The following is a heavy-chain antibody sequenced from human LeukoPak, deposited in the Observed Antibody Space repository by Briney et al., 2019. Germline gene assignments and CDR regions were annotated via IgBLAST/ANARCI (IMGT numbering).Heavy chain of an antibody. V-gene: IGHV3-48*03. CDR1: GLTFSSYE. D-gene: IGHD4-17*01. J-gene: IGHJ4*02. Sequence: GGSLRLSCAASGLTFSSYEMNWVRQAPGKGLEWVSYISSSGSTIYYADSVKGRFTISRDNAKNSLYLQMNSLRAEDTAVYYCARSGDYEDNYWGQGTLVTVSS. CDR2: ISSSGSTI. CDR3: ARSGDYEDNY.